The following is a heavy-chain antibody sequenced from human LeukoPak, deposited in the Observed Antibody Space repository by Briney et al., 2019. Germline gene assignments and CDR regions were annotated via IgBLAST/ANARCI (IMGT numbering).Heavy chain of an antibody. V-gene: IGHV1-3*01. CDR1: GYTFTSYA. CDR3: AIRYSSSWYEGNWFDP. D-gene: IGHD6-13*01. CDR2: INAGNGNT. Sequence: ASVKVSCKASGYTFTSYAMHWVRQAPGQRLEWMGWINAGNGNTKYSQKFQGRVTITRDTSASTAYMELSSLGSEDTAVYYCAIRYSSSWYEGNWFDPWGQGTLVTVSS. J-gene: IGHJ5*02.